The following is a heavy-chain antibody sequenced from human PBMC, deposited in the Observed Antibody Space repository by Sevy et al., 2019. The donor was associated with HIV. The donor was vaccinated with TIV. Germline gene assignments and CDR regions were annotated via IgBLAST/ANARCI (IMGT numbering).Heavy chain of an antibody. CDR1: GFTFSSYW. J-gene: IGHJ6*02. CDR2: IKQDGSEK. CDR3: AREVRGIVVVPPAIGGEYYGMDV. Sequence: GGSLRLSCAASGFTFSSYWMSWVRQAPGKGLEWVANIKQDGSEKYYVDSVKGRFTISRDNAKNSLYLQMNSLRAEDTAVYYCAREVRGIVVVPPAIGGEYYGMDVWGQGTTVTVSS. V-gene: IGHV3-7*01. D-gene: IGHD2-2*02.